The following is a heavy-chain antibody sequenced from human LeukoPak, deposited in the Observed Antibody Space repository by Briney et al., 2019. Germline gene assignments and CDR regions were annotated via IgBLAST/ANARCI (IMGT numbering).Heavy chain of an antibody. D-gene: IGHD1-1*01. Sequence: GGSLRLSCTASGFTFGDYAMSWIRQAPGKGLEWVGFIRSKAYGETADYAASVKGRFTIPRDDSKAITYLQMNSLKTEDTAVYHCTRDRGAYNLYDYWGQGTLVTVSS. CDR2: IRSKAYGETA. CDR1: GFTFGDYA. V-gene: IGHV3-49*03. J-gene: IGHJ4*02. CDR3: TRDRGAYNLYDY.